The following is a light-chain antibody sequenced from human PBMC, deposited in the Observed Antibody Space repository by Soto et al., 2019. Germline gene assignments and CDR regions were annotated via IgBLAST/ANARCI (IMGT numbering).Light chain of an antibody. J-gene: IGLJ1*01. V-gene: IGLV2-8*01. Sequence: QSVLTQPPSASGSPGQSVTVSCTGTRSDVAVYNYVSWYRQHPGKAPNLLIYEVNKRPSGVPDRFSVSKSGNTASLPVSGLQPEDEADYYCCSYEGRNNLVLGTGIKVTVL. CDR2: EVN. CDR1: RSDVAVYNY. CDR3: CSYEGRNNLV.